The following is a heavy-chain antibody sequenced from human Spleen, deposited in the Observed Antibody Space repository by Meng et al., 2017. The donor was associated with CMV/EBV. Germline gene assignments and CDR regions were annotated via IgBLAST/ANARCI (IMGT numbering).Heavy chain of an antibody. CDR3: ARDPPQYYDFWSGYFPAYYYYGMDV. CDR2: INPNSGGT. CDR1: GGTFSSSA. Sequence: ASVKVSCKASGGTFSSSAISWVRQAPGQGLEWMGWINPNSGGTNYAQKFQGRVTMTRDTSISTAYMELSRLRSDDTAVYYCARDPPQYYDFWSGYFPAYYYYGMDVWGQGTTVTVSS. V-gene: IGHV1-2*02. J-gene: IGHJ6*02. D-gene: IGHD3-3*01.